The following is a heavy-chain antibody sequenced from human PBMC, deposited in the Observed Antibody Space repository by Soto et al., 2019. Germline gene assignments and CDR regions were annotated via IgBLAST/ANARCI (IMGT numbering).Heavy chain of an antibody. Sequence: SETLSLTCGFSGGCFMGHYWSWIRQPPGKGLEWIAEINHSGFTNYNPSFKSRVTISRDTSTNQISLKLTSVTAADSAVYYCARATVKQGAPLFDFWGQGTLVTVSS. CDR3: ARATVKQGAPLFDF. D-gene: IGHD3-16*01. J-gene: IGHJ4*02. CDR1: GGCFMGHY. CDR2: INHSGFT. V-gene: IGHV4-34*01.